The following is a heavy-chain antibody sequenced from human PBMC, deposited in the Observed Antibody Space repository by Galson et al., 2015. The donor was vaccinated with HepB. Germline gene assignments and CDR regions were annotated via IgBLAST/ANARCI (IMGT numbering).Heavy chain of an antibody. CDR2: IWYDGSIE. V-gene: IGHV3-33*01. CDR1: GFTFSSYG. Sequence: SLRLSCAASGFTFSSYGMYWVRQAPGKGLEWVAVIWYDGSIEYYRDSVRGRFTVSRDNSRNTLYLQMSSLRAEDTAVYYCARDWGFGLDYWGQGTLVTVSS. D-gene: IGHD3-16*01. J-gene: IGHJ4*02. CDR3: ARDWGFGLDY.